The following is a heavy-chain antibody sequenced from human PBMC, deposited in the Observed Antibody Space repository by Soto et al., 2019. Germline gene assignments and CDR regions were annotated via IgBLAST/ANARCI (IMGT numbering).Heavy chain of an antibody. J-gene: IGHJ4*02. CDR1: GFAFNIYG. D-gene: IGHD6-19*01. V-gene: IGHV3-30*18. Sequence: QVHLVESGGGVVQAGRSLRLSCSASGFAFNIYGVHWVRQDPGKGLEWVAVISHDVSRKYYADSVKGRFTISRDNSKNTLYMQMNRLRVDDTAVYYCVKDYGIAVAGAEIVFEVWGQGTLVSVSS. CDR2: ISHDVSRK. CDR3: VKDYGIAVAGAEIVFEV.